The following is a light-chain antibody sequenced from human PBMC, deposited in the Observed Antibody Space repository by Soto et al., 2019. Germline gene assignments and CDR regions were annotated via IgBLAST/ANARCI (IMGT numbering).Light chain of an antibody. CDR3: QQYKSWPMYT. V-gene: IGKV3-15*01. Sequence: EIVMTQSPATLSLSPGERATLSCRASQSVSSNLAWYQQKTGQAPRLLIYGASTRAPGIPARFSGSGSETEFTLTISTLQSEDFAVSYCQQYKSWPMYTFGQGTKLEIK. J-gene: IGKJ2*01. CDR1: QSVSSN. CDR2: GAS.